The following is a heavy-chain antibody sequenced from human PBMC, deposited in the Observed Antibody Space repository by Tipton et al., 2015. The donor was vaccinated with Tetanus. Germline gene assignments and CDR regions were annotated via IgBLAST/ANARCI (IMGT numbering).Heavy chain of an antibody. CDR3: ARDERYGDYAY. J-gene: IGHJ4*02. D-gene: IGHD4-17*01. Sequence: TLSLTCGVFGDYLSDYYWTWVRQPPGKGLEWIGEIQRGGSTNYNPSLKSRVSMSLDTSKNQISLRLTSVTAADTAVYYCARDERYGDYAYWGQGALVTVSS. CDR2: IQRGGST. CDR1: GDYLSDYY. V-gene: IGHV4-34*01.